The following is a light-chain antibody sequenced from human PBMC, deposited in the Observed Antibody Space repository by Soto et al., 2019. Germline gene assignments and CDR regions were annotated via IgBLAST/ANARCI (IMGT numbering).Light chain of an antibody. CDR1: QTVSRSY. CDR3: QHFDSSPT. CDR2: GAS. J-gene: IGKJ4*01. Sequence: EIVLTQSPGTLSLSPGESATLSCRASQTVSRSYFVWYQQKPGQAPRLLIYGASARAPGIPDRFSGTGSGTESTLTISRLEHEDFAVYFCQHFDSSPTFGGGTKVEIK. V-gene: IGKV3-20*01.